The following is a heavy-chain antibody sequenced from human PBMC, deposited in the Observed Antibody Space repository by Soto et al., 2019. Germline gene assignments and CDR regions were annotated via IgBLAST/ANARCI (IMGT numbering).Heavy chain of an antibody. Sequence: QVQLVESGGGVVQPGRSLRLSCAASGFTFSSYGMHWVRQAPGKGLEWVAVIWYDGSNKYYADSVKGRFTISRDNSKNTLYLQMNSLRAEDTAVYYCAREGYSYGSAWSYYYYGMDVWGQGTTVTVSS. CDR3: AREGYSYGSAWSYYYYGMDV. V-gene: IGHV3-33*01. J-gene: IGHJ6*02. CDR2: IWYDGSNK. D-gene: IGHD5-18*01. CDR1: GFTFSSYG.